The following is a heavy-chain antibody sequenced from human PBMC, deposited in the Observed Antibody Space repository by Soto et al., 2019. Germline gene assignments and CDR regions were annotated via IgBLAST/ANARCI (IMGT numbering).Heavy chain of an antibody. V-gene: IGHV3-66*01. CDR1: GFSVSSY. CDR2: IYLSGST. CDR3: VRGKVGTNPNWLDP. J-gene: IGHJ5*02. Sequence: EVQLVESGGGLVQPGGSLRLSCAASGFSVSSYLYWVRQAPGKGLEWVSSIYLSGSTYYTDSVKGRFSISRDNSKNTLYLQMNSLGAEDTAIYYCVRGKVGTNPNWLDPWGQGSLVTVSS. D-gene: IGHD2-21*02.